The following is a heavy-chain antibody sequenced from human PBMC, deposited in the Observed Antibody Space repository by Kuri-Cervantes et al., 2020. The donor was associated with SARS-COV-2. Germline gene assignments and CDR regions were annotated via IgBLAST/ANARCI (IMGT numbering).Heavy chain of an antibody. D-gene: IGHD3-3*01. Sequence: GESLKISCAASGLTFSSYAMHWVRQAPGKGLEWVALLSNDGAHEYYADSVKGRFTISRDNFKNTLFLQMNSLRSEDTAMYYCAKGGDFWSGFTYFDSCGPGTLVTVSS. CDR2: LSNDGAHE. J-gene: IGHJ4*02. V-gene: IGHV3-30*04. CDR3: AKGGDFWSGFTYFDS. CDR1: GLTFSSYA.